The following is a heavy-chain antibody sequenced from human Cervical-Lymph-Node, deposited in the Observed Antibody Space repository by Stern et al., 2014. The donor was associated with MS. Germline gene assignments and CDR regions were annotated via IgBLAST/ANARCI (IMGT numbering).Heavy chain of an antibody. CDR1: GFIFSNYA. J-gene: IGHJ6*02. CDR2: VSSDGANT. CDR3: ARGYSHDYYYGMDV. V-gene: IGHV3-30*01. D-gene: IGHD5-18*01. Sequence: VQLVESGGGVVQPGRSLRLSCAASGFIFSNYAMHWVRQPPGEGLEWVAVVSSDGANTYFADSVKGRFTISRDNPRNTLYLQMNSLRAEDTAVYYCARGYSHDYYYGMDVWGQGTTVTVSS.